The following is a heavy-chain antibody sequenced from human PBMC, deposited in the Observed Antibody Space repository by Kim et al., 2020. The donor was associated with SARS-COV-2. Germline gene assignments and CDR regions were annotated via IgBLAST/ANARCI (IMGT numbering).Heavy chain of an antibody. CDR3: ANEGFDY. CDR1: GFTFSSYG. Sequence: GGSLRLSCAASGFTFSSYGMHWVRQAPGKGLEWVALISYDGSNKYYADSMKGRFTISRDNSKNTLYLQMNSLRAEDTAVYYCANEGFDYWGQGTLVTVSS. CDR2: ISYDGSNK. J-gene: IGHJ4*02. V-gene: IGHV3-30*18.